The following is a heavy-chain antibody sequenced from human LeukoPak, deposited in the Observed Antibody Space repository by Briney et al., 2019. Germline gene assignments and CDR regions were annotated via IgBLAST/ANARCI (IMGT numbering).Heavy chain of an antibody. CDR1: GFTFSSYA. V-gene: IGHV3-30-3*01. D-gene: IGHD1-1*01. Sequence: GGSLRLSCAASGFTFSSYAMHWVRQAPGKGLEWVAVISYDGSNKYYADSVKGRFTISRDNSKNTLYLQTNSLRAEDTAVYYCARDIMEWHYYGMDVWGQGTTVTVSS. CDR3: ARDIMEWHYYGMDV. J-gene: IGHJ6*02. CDR2: ISYDGSNK.